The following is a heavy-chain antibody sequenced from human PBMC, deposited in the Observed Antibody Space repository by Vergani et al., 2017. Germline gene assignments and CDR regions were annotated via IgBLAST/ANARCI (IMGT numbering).Heavy chain of an antibody. CDR3: ATGGDYYDSEEVW. CDR2: IIPILGIA. V-gene: IGHV1-69*02. CDR1: GGTFSSYT. Sequence: QVQLVQSGAEVKKPGSSVKVSCTASGGTFSSYTISWVRQAPGQGLEWMGRIIPILGIANYAQKFQGRVTITADKSKSTAYMELSSLRSEDTAVYYCATGGDYYDSEEVWWGQGTRVTVSS. D-gene: IGHD3-22*01. J-gene: IGHJ4*02.